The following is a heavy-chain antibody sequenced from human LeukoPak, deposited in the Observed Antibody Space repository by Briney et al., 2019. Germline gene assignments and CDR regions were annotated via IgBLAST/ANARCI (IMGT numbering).Heavy chain of an antibody. CDR2: IDGSGDKT. D-gene: IGHD2-21*01. J-gene: IGHJ4*02. Sequence: GGSLRLSCITSGFTFSAYAMTWVRQAPGQGLEWISSIDGSGDKTYYGDSVKGRFTISRDNSKNTLYLQMDSLRGEDTAVYYCAKDFRIGYSAHFDYWGQGALVTVSS. CDR1: GFTFSAYA. V-gene: IGHV3-23*01. CDR3: AKDFRIGYSAHFDY.